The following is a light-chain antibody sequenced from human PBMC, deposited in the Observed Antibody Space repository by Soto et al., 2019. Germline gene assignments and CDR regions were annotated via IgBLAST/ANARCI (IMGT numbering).Light chain of an antibody. CDR1: QSIRNY. J-gene: IGKJ2*01. CDR2: AAS. Sequence: DIQMTQSPSSLSASVGDRVTITCRASQSIRNYLNWYQQKTAKAPNLLIYAASSLQRGVPSRFSGSGFGTDFTLTLSGLQTEDLVTYYCQQSNSTPYTFGKGTKLEIK. CDR3: QQSNSTPYT. V-gene: IGKV1-39*01.